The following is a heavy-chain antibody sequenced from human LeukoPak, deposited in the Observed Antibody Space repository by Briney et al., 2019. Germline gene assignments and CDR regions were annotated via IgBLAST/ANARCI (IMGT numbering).Heavy chain of an antibody. V-gene: IGHV3-30*04. Sequence: PGGSLRLSCAASGFTFSSYAMSWVRQAPGKGLEWEAVISYDGSNKYYADSVKGRFTISRDNSKNTLYLQMNSLRAEDTAVYYCARDLTYDSSGYYYGLDYWGQGTLVTVSS. CDR1: GFTFSSYA. CDR2: ISYDGSNK. J-gene: IGHJ4*02. CDR3: ARDLTYDSSGYYYGLDY. D-gene: IGHD3-22*01.